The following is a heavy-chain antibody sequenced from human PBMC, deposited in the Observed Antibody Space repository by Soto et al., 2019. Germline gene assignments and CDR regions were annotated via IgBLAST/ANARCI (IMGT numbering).Heavy chain of an antibody. CDR1: GGTFSSYA. V-gene: IGHV1-69*13. D-gene: IGHD6-6*01. Sequence: SVKVSCKASGGTFSSYAISWVRQAPGQGLEWMGGIIPIFGTANYAQKFQGRVTITADESTSTAYMELSSLRSEDTAVYYCARVWIAARRRALDYYYGMDVWGQGTTVTVSS. CDR2: IIPIFGTA. J-gene: IGHJ6*02. CDR3: ARVWIAARRRALDYYYGMDV.